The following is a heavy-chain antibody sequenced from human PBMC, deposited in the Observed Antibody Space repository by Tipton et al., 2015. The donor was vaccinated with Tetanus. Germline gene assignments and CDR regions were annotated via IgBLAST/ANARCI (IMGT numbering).Heavy chain of an antibody. J-gene: IGHJ5*02. V-gene: IGHV4-34*01. Sequence: TLSLTCAVNGGSFSGYYWSWLRQPPGKGLEWIGEANRGGTTGSNPSLKSRVSMSVDTSKNQFSLNMTSVTAADTAVYYCAMLPKHWLAHRGAPWGQGIQVTVSS. CDR3: AMLPKHWLAHRGAP. CDR2: ANRGGTT. CDR1: GGSFSGYY. D-gene: IGHD6-19*01.